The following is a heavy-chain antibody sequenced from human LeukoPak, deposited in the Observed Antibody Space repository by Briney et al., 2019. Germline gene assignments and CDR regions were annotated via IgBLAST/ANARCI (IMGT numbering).Heavy chain of an antibody. CDR1: GGSFSGYY. J-gene: IGHJ3*02. Sequence: PSETLSLTCAVYGGSFSGYYWSWIRQPPGKGLEWIGEINHSGSTNYNPSLKSRVTISVDTSKNQFSLKLSSVTAADTAVYYCALTTMVREKGAFDIWGQGTMVTVSS. CDR2: INHSGST. D-gene: IGHD3-10*01. CDR3: ALTTMVREKGAFDI. V-gene: IGHV4-34*01.